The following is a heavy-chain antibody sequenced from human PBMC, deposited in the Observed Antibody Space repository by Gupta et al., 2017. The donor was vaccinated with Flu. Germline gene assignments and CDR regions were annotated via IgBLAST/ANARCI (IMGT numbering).Heavy chain of an antibody. CDR2: LNHSGST. J-gene: IGHJ6*02. Sequence: QVQLQQWGAGLLKPSETLFLTCAVYGGSFSGYYWSWIRQPPGKGLEWIGELNHSGSTNYNPSLKSRVTISVDTSKNQFSLKLSSVTAADTAVYYWARWKRAPHCSSTSFYTPSSSFYGMDVWGQGTTVTVSS. V-gene: IGHV4-34*01. D-gene: IGHD2-2*02. CDR3: ARWKRAPHCSSTSFYTPSSSFYGMDV. CDR1: GGSFSGYY.